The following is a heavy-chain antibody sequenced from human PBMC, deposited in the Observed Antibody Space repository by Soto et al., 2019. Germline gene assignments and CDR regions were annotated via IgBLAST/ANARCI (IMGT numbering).Heavy chain of an antibody. D-gene: IGHD6-13*01. V-gene: IGHV3-74*01. J-gene: IGHJ4*02. CDR2: IKSDGSTT. CDR1: GFTFSSYW. CDR3: ARHITTAGFDY. Sequence: PGGSLRLSCAASGFTFSSYWMHWVRQGPGKGLVWVSRIKSDGSTTTYADSVKGRFTISRDNAKNTLYLQMNSLRAEDTAVYFCARHITTAGFDYWGQGTLVTVSS.